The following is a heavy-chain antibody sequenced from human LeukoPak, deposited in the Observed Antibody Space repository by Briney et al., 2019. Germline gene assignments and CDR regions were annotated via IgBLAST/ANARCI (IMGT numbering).Heavy chain of an antibody. CDR1: GFTFSSYA. V-gene: IGHV3-23*01. Sequence: PGGSLRLSCAASGFTFSSYAMSWVRQAPGKGLEWVSAISGSGGSTYYADSVKGRFTISRDNSKNTLYLQMNSLRAEDTAVYYCAKDSRPNLYSNYPWWFDPWGQGTLVTVSS. J-gene: IGHJ5*02. D-gene: IGHD4-11*01. CDR3: AKDSRPNLYSNYPWWFDP. CDR2: ISGSGGST.